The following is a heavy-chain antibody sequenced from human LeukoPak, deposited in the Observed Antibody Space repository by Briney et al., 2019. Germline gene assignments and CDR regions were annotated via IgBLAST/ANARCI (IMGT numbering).Heavy chain of an antibody. CDR2: INGDGSST. V-gene: IGHV3-74*01. D-gene: IGHD6-6*01. Sequence: GGSLRLSCAASGFTFRSYWMHWVRQAPGKGLVWVPRINGDGSSTSYADPVKGRFTISRDNAKNTLYLQMNSLRVEDTAVYYCASSIVVRPALDYWGQGTLVTVSS. CDR3: ASSIVVRPALDY. J-gene: IGHJ4*02. CDR1: GFTFRSYW.